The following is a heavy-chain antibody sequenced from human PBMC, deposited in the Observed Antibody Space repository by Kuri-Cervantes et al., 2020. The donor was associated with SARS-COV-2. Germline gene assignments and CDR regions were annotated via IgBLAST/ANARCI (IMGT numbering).Heavy chain of an antibody. V-gene: IGHV4-38-2*02. CDR3: ARVKIAGACDY. CDR1: GYSISSGYY. Sequence: GSLRLSCTVSGYSISSGYYWGWIRQPPGKGLEWIGSIYYSGSTYYNPSLKSRVTISVDRSKNQFSLKLSSVTAADTAVYYCARVKIAGACDYWGQGTLVTVSS. CDR2: IYYSGST. D-gene: IGHD2-15*01. J-gene: IGHJ4*02.